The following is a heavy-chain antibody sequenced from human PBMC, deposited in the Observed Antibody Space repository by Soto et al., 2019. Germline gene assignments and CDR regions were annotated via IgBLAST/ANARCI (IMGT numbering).Heavy chain of an antibody. J-gene: IGHJ3*02. Sequence: SETLSLTCTVSGASISSSYWSWIRQPPGKGLEWIGCIYYSGSTYYSPSLKSRLTITKDTSKNQVVLTMTNMDPVDTATYYCAHSIDIVAVPAAMGRLDAFDIWGQGTMVTVSS. CDR2: IYYSGST. CDR3: AHSIDIVAVPAAMGRLDAFDI. D-gene: IGHD2-2*01. V-gene: IGHV4-59*01. CDR1: GASISSSY.